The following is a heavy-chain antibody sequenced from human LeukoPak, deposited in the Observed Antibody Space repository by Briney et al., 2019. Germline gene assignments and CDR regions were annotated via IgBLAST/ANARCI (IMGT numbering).Heavy chain of an antibody. D-gene: IGHD1-26*01. CDR2: IGTSGYNT. CDR3: AKRYRPSGSYFYY. Sequence: GGSLTLSCAASGFTFSIYGLTWVRQAPGKGLEWVSSIGTSGYNTYSADSVKRRLTISRDNSKNTLHVQMNRLRAQDTAVYYCAKRYRPSGSYFYYCGQGTLVTVSS. J-gene: IGHJ4*02. V-gene: IGHV3-23*01. CDR1: GFTFSIYG.